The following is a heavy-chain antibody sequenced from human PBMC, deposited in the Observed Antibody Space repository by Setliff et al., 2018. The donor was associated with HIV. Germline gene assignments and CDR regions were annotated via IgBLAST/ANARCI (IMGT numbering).Heavy chain of an antibody. CDR3: ARRVTGTTPRNAFDI. J-gene: IGHJ3*02. D-gene: IGHD1-7*01. CDR2: IYTSGST. V-gene: IGHV4-61*05. Sequence: PSETLSLTCNVFGGSISRSVDYWGWVRQPPGKGLEWIGYIYTSGSTNYNPSLKSRVTISVDTSKNQFSLKLSPVTAADTAVYYWARRVTGTTPRNAFDIWGQGTMVTVSS. CDR1: GGSISRSVDY.